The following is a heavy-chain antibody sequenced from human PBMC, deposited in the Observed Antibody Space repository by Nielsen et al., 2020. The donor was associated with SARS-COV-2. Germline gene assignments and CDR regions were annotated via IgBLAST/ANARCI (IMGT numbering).Heavy chain of an antibody. V-gene: IGHV4-59*01. CDR1: GGSISSYY. Sequence: SETLSLTCTVSGGSISSYYWSWIRQPPGKGLEWIGYIYYSGSTNYNPSLKSRVTISVDTSKNQFSLKLSSVTAADTAVYYCARAGGITIFGVVTRMDVWGQGTTVTVSS. CDR3: ARAGGITIFGVVTRMDV. CDR2: IYYSGST. D-gene: IGHD3-3*01. J-gene: IGHJ6*02.